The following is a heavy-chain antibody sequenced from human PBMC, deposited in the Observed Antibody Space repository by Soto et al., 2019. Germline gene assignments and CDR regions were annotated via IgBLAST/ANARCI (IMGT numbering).Heavy chain of an antibody. Sequence: GGSLRLSCAASGFTFSSYAMRWVRQAPGKGLEWVSAISGSGGSTYYADSVKGRFTISRDNSKNTLYLQMNSLRAEDTAVYYCAKVGYDFWSGYLAHCGQGTLVTVSS. V-gene: IGHV3-23*01. D-gene: IGHD3-3*01. CDR1: GFTFSSYA. J-gene: IGHJ4*02. CDR2: ISGSGGST. CDR3: AKVGYDFWSGYLAH.